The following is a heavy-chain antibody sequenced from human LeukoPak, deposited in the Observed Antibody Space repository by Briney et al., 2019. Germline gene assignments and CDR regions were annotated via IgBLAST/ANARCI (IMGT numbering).Heavy chain of an antibody. CDR2: ISSNGGST. V-gene: IGHV3-64*01. CDR1: GFTFSSYA. Sequence: GGSLRLSCAASGFTFSSYAMHWVRQAPGKGLEYVSAISSNGGSTYYANSVKGRFTISRDNSKNTLYLQMGSLRAEDTAVYYCARALYCSSTSCYGRLDYWGQGTLVTVSS. CDR3: ARALYCSSTSCYGRLDY. J-gene: IGHJ4*02. D-gene: IGHD2-2*01.